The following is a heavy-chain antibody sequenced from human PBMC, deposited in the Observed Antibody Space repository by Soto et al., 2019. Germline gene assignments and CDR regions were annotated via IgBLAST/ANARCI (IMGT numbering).Heavy chain of an antibody. V-gene: IGHV3-30-3*01. CDR3: ARSPGYCSTTRCYGRDFGMDV. Sequence: QVLLVEFGGGVVQPGRSLRLSCAASRFTFRNYAMHWVRQAPGKGLQWVALISFDGSTKYYADSVKGRFTISRDNYKNTLYLQMNSLRAEDADVDYCARSPGYCSTTRCYGRDFGMDVWGVGTTVTVSS. CDR1: RFTFRNYA. CDR2: ISFDGSTK. D-gene: IGHD2-2*01. J-gene: IGHJ6*04.